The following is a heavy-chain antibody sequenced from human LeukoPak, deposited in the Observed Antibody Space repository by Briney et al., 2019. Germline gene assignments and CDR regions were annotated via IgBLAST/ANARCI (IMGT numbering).Heavy chain of an antibody. V-gene: IGHV3-23*01. CDR2: ISGSGGGT. D-gene: IGHD1-26*01. Sequence: GGSLRLSCAASGFTFSTYAMSWVRQAPGKGLEWVSAISGSGGGTYYADSVKGRFTISRDNSKNTLYLQMNSLRAEDTAVYYCAKGAIGSYFHHSDYWGQGTLVTVSS. J-gene: IGHJ4*02. CDR3: AKGAIGSYFHHSDY. CDR1: GFTFSTYA.